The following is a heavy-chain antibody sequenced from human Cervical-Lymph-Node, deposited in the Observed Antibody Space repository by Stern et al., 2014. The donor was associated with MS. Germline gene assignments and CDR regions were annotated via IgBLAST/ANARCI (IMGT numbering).Heavy chain of an antibody. D-gene: IGHD4-23*01. CDR2: INPSDGST. J-gene: IGHJ4*02. CDR1: GYTFTSDY. CDR3: ARDLVDGRIGGPGTFDY. V-gene: IGHV1-46*03. Sequence: QVQLVQSGAEVKKPWASVKVSCKASGYTFTSDYVHWVRPAPGQGLEWMGIINPSDGSTSYAQDYEGRITVTKDTSTSTVSMELNSLRSEDTAVYYCARDLVDGRIGGPGTFDYWGQGTLVTVSS.